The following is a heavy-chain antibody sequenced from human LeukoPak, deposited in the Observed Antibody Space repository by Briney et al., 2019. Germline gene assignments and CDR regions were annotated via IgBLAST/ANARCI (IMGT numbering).Heavy chain of an antibody. D-gene: IGHD6-13*01. J-gene: IGHJ5*02. CDR2: IKQDGSEK. V-gene: IGHV3-7*01. CDR3: ARGAAAGTGPSWFDP. CDR1: GFTFSSYW. Sequence: GGSLRLSCAASGFTFSSYWMSWVPQAPGKGLEWVANIKQDGSEKYYVDSVKGRFTISRDNAKNSLYLQMNSLRAEDTAVYYCARGAAAGTGPSWFDPWGQGTLVTVSS.